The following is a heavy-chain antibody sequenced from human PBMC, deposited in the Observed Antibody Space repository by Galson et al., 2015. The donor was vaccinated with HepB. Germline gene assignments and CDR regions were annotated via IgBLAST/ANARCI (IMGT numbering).Heavy chain of an antibody. CDR3: TRDSYGSGTTSDAFDI. CDR1: AFTLGGTA. CDR2: IANNAYGGTT. Sequence: SLRLSCATSAFTLGGTAMSWVRQAPGKGPEWVGFIANNAYGGTTQVAASVKGRFTISRDDSKNIAYLQVNSLKTEDTAVYYCTRDSYGSGTTSDAFDIWGQGTMVTVSS. J-gene: IGHJ3*02. V-gene: IGHV3-49*04. D-gene: IGHD3-10*01.